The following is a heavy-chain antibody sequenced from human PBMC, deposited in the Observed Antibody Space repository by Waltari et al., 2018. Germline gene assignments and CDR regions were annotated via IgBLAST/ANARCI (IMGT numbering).Heavy chain of an antibody. V-gene: IGHV4-4*02. D-gene: IGHD3-22*01. CDR1: GDSLSDSNW. J-gene: IGHJ4*02. CDR2: IYYTGSA. CDR3: AREHYDSSGSFDC. Sequence: QVQLQESGPGLVEPSGTLSLSCAVLGDSLSDSNWWGWVRQPPGKGLEWIGEIYYTGSANYNPSLKSRVVISVDKSKKQFSLKLSSVTAADTAVYYCAREHYDSSGSFDCWGQGTLVTVSS.